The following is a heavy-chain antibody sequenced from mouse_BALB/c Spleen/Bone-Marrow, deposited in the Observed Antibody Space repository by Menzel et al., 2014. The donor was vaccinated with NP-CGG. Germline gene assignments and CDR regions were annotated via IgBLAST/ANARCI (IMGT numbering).Heavy chain of an antibody. D-gene: IGHD2-14*01. V-gene: IGHV1-9*01. CDR2: ILPGSGST. Sequence: VQLQQSGAELMKPGASVKISCKATGYTFSSYWIEWVKQRPGHGLEWIGEILPGSGSTNYNEKFKGKATFTADTSSNTSYSQPISLTSGDSAVFYGAGGGVRGGYWYFDVWGAGTTVTVSS. CDR3: AGGGVRGGYWYFDV. J-gene: IGHJ1*01. CDR1: GYTFSSYW.